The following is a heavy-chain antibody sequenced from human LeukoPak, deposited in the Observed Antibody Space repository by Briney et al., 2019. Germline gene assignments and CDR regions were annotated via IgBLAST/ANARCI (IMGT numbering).Heavy chain of an antibody. CDR1: GFTFSSYA. CDR3: AKRMGPSIAAADLDY. CDR2: ISYDGSNK. J-gene: IGHJ4*02. D-gene: IGHD6-13*01. V-gene: IGHV3-30-3*02. Sequence: GGSLRLSCAASGFTFSSYAMHWVRQAPGKGLEWVAVISYDGSNKYYADSVEGRFTISRDNSKNTLYLQMNSLRAEDTAVYYCAKRMGPSIAAADLDYWGQGTLVTVSS.